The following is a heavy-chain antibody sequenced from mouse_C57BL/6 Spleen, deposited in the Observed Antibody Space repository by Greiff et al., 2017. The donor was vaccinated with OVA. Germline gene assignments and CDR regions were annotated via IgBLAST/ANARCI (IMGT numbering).Heavy chain of an antibody. V-gene: IGHV5-17*01. D-gene: IGHD1-1*01. Sequence: EVQLVESGGGLVKPGGSLKLSCAASGFTFSDYGMHWVRQAPEKGLEWVAYISSGSSTIYYADTVKGRFTISRDNAKNTLFLQMTSLRSEDTAMYYCARTLYGSGTYAMDYWGQGTSVTVSS. CDR1: GFTFSDYG. CDR3: ARTLYGSGTYAMDY. J-gene: IGHJ4*01. CDR2: ISSGSSTI.